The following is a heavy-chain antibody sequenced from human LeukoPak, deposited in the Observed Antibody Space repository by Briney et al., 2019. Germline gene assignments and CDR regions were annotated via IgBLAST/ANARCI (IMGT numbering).Heavy chain of an antibody. D-gene: IGHD3-10*01. J-gene: IGHJ4*02. CDR1: GGSISSYY. Sequence: SETLSLTCTVSGGSISSYYWSWIRQPPGKGLEWIGYIYYSGSTNYNPSLKSRVTISVDTSKSQFSLELSSVPAADAAVYYCAREMSMVRGVIPAYYFDYWGQGTLVTVSS. CDR3: AREMSMVRGVIPAYYFDY. CDR2: IYYSGST. V-gene: IGHV4-59*01.